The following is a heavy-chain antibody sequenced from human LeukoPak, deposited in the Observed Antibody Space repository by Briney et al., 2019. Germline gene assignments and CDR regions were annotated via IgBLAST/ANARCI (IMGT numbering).Heavy chain of an antibody. V-gene: IGHV3-21*01. Sequence: PGGSLRLSCAASGFTFSSYSMNWVRQAPGKGLEWVSSISSSSGYIYYADSVKGRFTISRDNAKNSLYLQMNSLRVEDTAVYYCARRDYYYDSSGYYLGAFDIWGQGTMVTVSS. CDR3: ARRDYYYDSSGYYLGAFDI. D-gene: IGHD3-22*01. CDR1: GFTFSSYS. J-gene: IGHJ3*02. CDR2: ISSSSGYI.